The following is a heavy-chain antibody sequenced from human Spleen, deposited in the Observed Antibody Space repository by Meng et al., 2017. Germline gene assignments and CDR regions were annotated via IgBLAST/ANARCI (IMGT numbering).Heavy chain of an antibody. Sequence: SETLSLTCAISGDSISSNSAAWNWVRQSPSRGLEWLGRTYYRSKWYNDYAVSVKSRITINPDTSKNQFSLQLNSVSPEDTAVYYCDHSGSWYMGLDYWGQGTLVTVSS. D-gene: IGHD6-13*01. CDR3: DHSGSWYMGLDY. J-gene: IGHJ4*02. CDR2: TYYRSKWYN. CDR1: GDSISSNSAA. V-gene: IGHV6-1*01.